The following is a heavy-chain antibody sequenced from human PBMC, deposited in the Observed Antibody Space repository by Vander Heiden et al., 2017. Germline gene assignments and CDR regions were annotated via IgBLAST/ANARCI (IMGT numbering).Heavy chain of an antibody. V-gene: IGHV1-69*01. CDR2: IIPIFGTA. CDR1: GGTFSSYA. CDR3: ARDSHYYDSSGYYYYYGMDV. D-gene: IGHD3-22*01. J-gene: IGHJ6*02. Sequence: QVQLVQSGAEVKKPGSSVKVSCKASGGTFSSYAISWVRQAPGQGLEWMGGIIPIFGTANYAQKFQGRVTITADESTSTAYMELSSLRSEDTAVYYCARDSHYYDSSGYYYYYGMDVWGQGTTVTVSS.